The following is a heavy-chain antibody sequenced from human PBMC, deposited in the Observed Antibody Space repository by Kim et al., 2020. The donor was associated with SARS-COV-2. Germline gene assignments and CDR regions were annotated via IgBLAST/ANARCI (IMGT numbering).Heavy chain of an antibody. CDR3: ASDFFPTSGWFRELLVPWYFDL. V-gene: IGHV3-30*04. CDR1: GFTFSSYA. J-gene: IGHJ2*01. D-gene: IGHD3-10*01. Sequence: GGSLRLSCAASGFTFSSYAMHWVRQAPGKGLEWVAVISYDGSNKYYADSVKGRFTISRDNSKNTLYLQMNSLRAEETAVYYCASDFFPTSGWFRELLVPWYFDLWDRGTLVTVSS. CDR2: ISYDGSNK.